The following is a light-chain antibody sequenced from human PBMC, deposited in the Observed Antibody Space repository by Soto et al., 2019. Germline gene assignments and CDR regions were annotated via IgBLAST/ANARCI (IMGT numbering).Light chain of an antibody. V-gene: IGLV2-14*01. Sequence: QSALTQPASVSGSPGQSITTSCTGTSGDIGSYNRVSLYQQHPGKAPKVIISEVTDRPSGVSNRFSGSKSGNTASLTISGLQAEDEAEYYCSSYTNINTRACVFGTGTKVTVL. CDR1: SGDIGSYNR. CDR2: EVT. CDR3: SSYTNINTRACV. J-gene: IGLJ1*01.